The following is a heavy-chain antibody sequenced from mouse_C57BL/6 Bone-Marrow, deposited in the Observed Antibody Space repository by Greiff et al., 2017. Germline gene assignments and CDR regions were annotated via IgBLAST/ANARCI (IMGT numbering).Heavy chain of an antibody. D-gene: IGHD1-1*01. CDR2: ISYDGSN. CDR1: GSSITSGSF. Sequence: EVQVLESGPGLVKPSQSLSLTCAVTGSSITSGSFSNWLRHFPGNKLEWMDYISYDGSNNYNPSLKNRISITRDTAKDPFFLKLNSVTTEDTDTYYCYREGGSSLYYAMDYWGQGTSVTVSS. J-gene: IGHJ4*01. CDR3: YREGGSSLYYAMDY. V-gene: IGHV3-6*01.